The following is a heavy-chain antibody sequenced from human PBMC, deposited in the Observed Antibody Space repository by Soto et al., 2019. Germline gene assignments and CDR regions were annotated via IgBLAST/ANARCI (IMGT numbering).Heavy chain of an antibody. D-gene: IGHD3-22*01. CDR3: AHIYYDSSGYYSDY. V-gene: IGHV2-5*02. J-gene: IGHJ4*02. CDR1: GVSLTSSGVG. Sequence: QSTLKESDPTLVNPTQTLTLTCTFSGVSLTSSGVGVGWIRQPPGKALEWLALIYWDDDKPYSPSLKSRLTIAKDTSKNQVVLTMTNIYTVDTDPYYCAHIYYDSSGYYSDYWGQGTLVTVSS. CDR2: IYWDDDK.